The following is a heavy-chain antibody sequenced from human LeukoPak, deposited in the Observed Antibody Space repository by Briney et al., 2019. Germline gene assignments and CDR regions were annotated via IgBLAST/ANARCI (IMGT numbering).Heavy chain of an antibody. V-gene: IGHV4-38-2*01. J-gene: IGHJ5*02. CDR3: ARNSSSSSPPERYNWFDP. CDR2: IYNSGST. Sequence: SETLSVTCAVSGYSIGTDYYWGWIRQPPGKGLEWIGSIYNSGSTYYNPSLKSRTTISVDTSKNQFSLKLSSVTAADTAVYYCARNSSSSSPPERYNWFDPWGQGTLVTVSS. D-gene: IGHD6-6*01. CDR1: GYSIGTDYY.